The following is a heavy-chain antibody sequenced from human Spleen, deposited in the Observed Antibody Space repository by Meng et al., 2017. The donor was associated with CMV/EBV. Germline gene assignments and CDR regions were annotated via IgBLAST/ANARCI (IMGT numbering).Heavy chain of an antibody. CDR1: GYTCTSYD. D-gene: IGHD6-19*01. CDR3: ARVEGSGWRYYYFYGMDV. Sequence: ASVKVSCKASGYTCTSYDINWVRQATGQGLEWMGWMNPNSGNTGYAQKFQGRVTMTRNTSISTAYMELSSLRSEDTAVYYCARVEGSGWRYYYFYGMDVWGQGTTVTVSS. CDR2: MNPNSGNT. J-gene: IGHJ6*02. V-gene: IGHV1-8*01.